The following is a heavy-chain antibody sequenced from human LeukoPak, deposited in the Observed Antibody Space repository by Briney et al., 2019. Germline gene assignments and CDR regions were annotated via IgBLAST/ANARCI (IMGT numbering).Heavy chain of an antibody. Sequence: PGGSLRLSCAASGITFSSYAMSWVRQAPGKGLEWVSVMSGSGDSIYYAESVKGRFTISRDNSKNTLYLQMNSLRGEDTAVYYCAKCPLYHYYMDVWGKGTTVTVSS. CDR1: GITFSSYA. V-gene: IGHV3-23*01. J-gene: IGHJ6*03. CDR2: MSGSGDSI. CDR3: AKCPLYHYYMDV.